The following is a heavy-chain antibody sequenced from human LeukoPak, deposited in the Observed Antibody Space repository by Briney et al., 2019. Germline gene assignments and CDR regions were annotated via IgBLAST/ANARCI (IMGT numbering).Heavy chain of an antibody. J-gene: IGHJ4*02. D-gene: IGHD3-3*01. CDR3: ARGFCSHEICQVFTH. Sequence: NPSETLSLTCSVYGDSINSGTHYWSWIRQPAGGGLEWVGRLSGSGSTDYSPSLKSRVTISVDTSKNQFSLKLRSVTAADTALYYCARGFCSHEICQVFTHWGQGTLVTVSS. CDR2: LSGSGST. V-gene: IGHV4-61*10. CDR1: GDSINSGTHY.